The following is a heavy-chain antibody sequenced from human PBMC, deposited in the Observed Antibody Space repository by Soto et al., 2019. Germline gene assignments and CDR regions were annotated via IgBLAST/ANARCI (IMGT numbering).Heavy chain of an antibody. CDR2: INSDGSST. CDR1: GFTFSSYW. V-gene: IGHV3-74*01. CDR3: LLVSPYYGLDV. J-gene: IGHJ6*02. Sequence: PGGSLRLSCAASGFTFSSYWMHWVRQAPGKGLVWVSRINSDGSSTSYADSVKGRFTISRDNAKNSLYLQMNSLRAEDTAVYYCLLVSPYYGLDVSGQGTTVTVSS.